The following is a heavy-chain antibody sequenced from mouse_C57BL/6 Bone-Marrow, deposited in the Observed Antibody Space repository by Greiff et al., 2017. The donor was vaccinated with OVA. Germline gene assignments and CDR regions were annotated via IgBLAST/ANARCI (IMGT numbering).Heavy chain of an antibody. CDR3: AREGTTVVMYFDV. V-gene: IGHV1-18*01. CDR2: INPNNGGT. D-gene: IGHD1-1*01. CDR1: GYTFTDYN. J-gene: IGHJ1*03. Sequence: EVNLVESGPELVKPGASVKIPCKASGYTFTDYNMDWVKQSHGKSLEWIGDINPNNGGTIYNQKFKGKATLTVDKSSSTAYMELRSLTSEDTAVYYCAREGTTVVMYFDVWGTGTTVTVSS.